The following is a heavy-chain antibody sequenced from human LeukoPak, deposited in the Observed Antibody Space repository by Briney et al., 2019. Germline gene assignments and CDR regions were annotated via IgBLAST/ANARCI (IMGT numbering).Heavy chain of an antibody. V-gene: IGHV3-30*18. CDR2: ISYDGNSQ. Sequence: GGSLRLSCAASGFTFSNYAIHWVRQAPGRGLEGVAAISYDGNSQHYGAPVKGRFTISRDNSKNTVYLQINTLRTDDAAIYYCAKPYPTLTTSAVLDNWGQGTLVTVSS. J-gene: IGHJ4*02. CDR1: GFTFSNYA. D-gene: IGHD1-1*01. CDR3: AKPYPTLTTSAVLDN.